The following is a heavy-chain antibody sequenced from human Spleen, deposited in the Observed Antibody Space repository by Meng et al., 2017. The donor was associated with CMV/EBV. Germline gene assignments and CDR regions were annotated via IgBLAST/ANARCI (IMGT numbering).Heavy chain of an antibody. Sequence: SVKVSCKASGGTFSSYAISWVRQAPGQGLEWMGGIIPIFGTANYAQKFQGRVTINTDEYTTTAYMELSSLRSEDTAVYYCATLPYCGGDCYNGGFDPWGQGTLVTVSS. CDR2: IIPIFGTA. V-gene: IGHV1-69*05. CDR1: GGTFSSYA. J-gene: IGHJ5*02. CDR3: ATLPYCGGDCYNGGFDP. D-gene: IGHD2-21*01.